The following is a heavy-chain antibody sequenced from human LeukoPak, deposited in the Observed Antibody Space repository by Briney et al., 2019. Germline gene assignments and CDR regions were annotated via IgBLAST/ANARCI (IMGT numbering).Heavy chain of an antibody. CDR3: ASGRQLGY. Sequence: GGSLRLSCAASGFTFSNYWMSWVRQAPGKGLEWVANIKEDGSEKYYVDSVKGRFTISRDNARNSLYLQMNSLRAEDTAVYYCASGRQLGYWGQGTLVTVSS. D-gene: IGHD6-13*01. J-gene: IGHJ4*02. V-gene: IGHV3-7*01. CDR1: GFTFSNYW. CDR2: IKEDGSEK.